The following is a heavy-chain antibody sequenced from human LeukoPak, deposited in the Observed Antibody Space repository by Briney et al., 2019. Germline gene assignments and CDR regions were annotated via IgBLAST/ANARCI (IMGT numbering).Heavy chain of an antibody. CDR3: AAQPCSGGVCYLDY. CDR2: ISYHARDQ. V-gene: IGHV3-30*04. CDR1: GFTFSSYA. J-gene: IGHJ4*02. Sequence: AGRSLRLSCAASGFTFSSYAMHWVRQAPGKGLEWVTVISYHARDQFYADSVKGRFTVPRDNSKNTLYLQMNSLRAEDSAVYYCAAQPCSGGVCYLDYWGQGTLVTVSS. D-gene: IGHD2-8*02.